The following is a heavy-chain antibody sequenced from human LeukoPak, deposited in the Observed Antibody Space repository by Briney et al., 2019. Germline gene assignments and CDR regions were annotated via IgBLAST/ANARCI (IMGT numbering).Heavy chain of an antibody. CDR2: ISSNGGST. CDR3: AKDLSGYCSSTSCYTGAGWFDP. D-gene: IGHD2-2*02. J-gene: IGHJ5*02. V-gene: IGHV3-64*04. CDR1: GFTFSSYA. Sequence: GGSLRLSCSASGFTFSSYAMHWVRQAPGKGLEYVSAISSNGGSTYYADSVKGRFTISRDNSKNTLYLQMNSLRAEDTAVYYCAKDLSGYCSSTSCYTGAGWFDPWGQGTLVTVSS.